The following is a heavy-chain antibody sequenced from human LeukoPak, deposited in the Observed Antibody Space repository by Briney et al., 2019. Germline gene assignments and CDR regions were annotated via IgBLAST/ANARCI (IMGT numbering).Heavy chain of an antibody. Sequence: ASVKVSCKASGYTFTGYYMHWVRQAPGQGLEWMGWINPNSGGTNYAQKFQGRVTMTRDTSISTAYMELSRLRSDDTAVYYCARGQFFIAAAAFDPWGQGTLVTVSS. CDR1: GYTFTGYY. J-gene: IGHJ5*02. V-gene: IGHV1-2*02. CDR2: INPNSGGT. D-gene: IGHD6-13*01. CDR3: ARGQFFIAAAAFDP.